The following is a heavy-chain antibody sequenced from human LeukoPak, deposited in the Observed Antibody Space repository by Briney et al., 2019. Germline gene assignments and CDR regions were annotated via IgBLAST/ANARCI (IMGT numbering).Heavy chain of an antibody. V-gene: IGHV4-34*01. D-gene: IGHD3-3*01. CDR2: INHSGST. CDR3: ARDQRYDFWSGYPSYGMDV. CDR1: GGSFSGYY. Sequence: PSETLSLTCAVYGGSFSGYYWSWIRQPPGKGLEWIGEINHSGSTNYNPSLKSRVTMSVDTSKNQFSLKLSSVTAADTAVYYCARDQRYDFWSGYPSYGMDVWGQGTTVTVSS. J-gene: IGHJ6*02.